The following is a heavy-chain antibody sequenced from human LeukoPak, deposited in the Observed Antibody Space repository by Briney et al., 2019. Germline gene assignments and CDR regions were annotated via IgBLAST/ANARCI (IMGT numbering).Heavy chain of an antibody. J-gene: IGHJ6*02. Sequence: SETLSLTCTVSGGSISSGSYYWSWVRQPAGKGLEWIGRIYTSGSTNYNPSLKSRVTISVDTSKNQFSLKLSSVTAADTAVYYCASSGPYSSSWYNYYYGMDVWGQGTTVTVSS. CDR1: GGSISSGSYY. CDR2: IYTSGST. V-gene: IGHV4-61*02. D-gene: IGHD6-13*01. CDR3: ASSGPYSSSWYNYYYGMDV.